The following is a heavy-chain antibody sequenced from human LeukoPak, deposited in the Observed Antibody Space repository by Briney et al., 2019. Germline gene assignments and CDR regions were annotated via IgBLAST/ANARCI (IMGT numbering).Heavy chain of an antibody. CDR2: IIPIFGTA. J-gene: IGHJ3*02. Sequence: ASVNVSCKASGDTFSSYAISWVRQAPGQGLEWMGGIIPIFGTANYAQKFQGRVTITADESTSTAYMELSSLRSEDTAVYYCARGGTMIVVEGAFDIWGQGTMVTVSS. D-gene: IGHD3-22*01. CDR3: ARGGTMIVVEGAFDI. V-gene: IGHV1-69*13. CDR1: GDTFSSYA.